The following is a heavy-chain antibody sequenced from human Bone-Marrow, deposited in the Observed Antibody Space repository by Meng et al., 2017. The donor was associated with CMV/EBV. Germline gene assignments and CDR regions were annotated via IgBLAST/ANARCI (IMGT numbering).Heavy chain of an antibody. CDR2: TYSDGTT. CDR3: AKDLSPLPFYCSSTSCYPAPFDY. D-gene: IGHD2-2*01. J-gene: IGHJ4*02. CDR1: AFTVSSNY. Sequence: GGSLRLSCAASAFTVSSNYMSWVRRAPGKGLQWVSLTYSDGTTYYADSVKGRFTISRDNSKNTLYLQMNSLRAEDTAVYYCAKDLSPLPFYCSSTSCYPAPFDYWGQGTLVTVSS. V-gene: IGHV3-53*01.